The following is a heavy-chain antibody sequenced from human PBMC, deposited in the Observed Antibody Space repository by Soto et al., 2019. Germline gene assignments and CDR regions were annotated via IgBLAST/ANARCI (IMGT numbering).Heavy chain of an antibody. Sequence: QVQLQESGPGLVKPSQTLSLTCTVSGGSISSGDYYWSWIRQPPGKGLEWIGYIYYSGSTYYNPSLKSRVTISVDTSKNQFSLKLSSVTAADTAVYYCARAPSMADSSGYLRGRDYFDYWGQGTLVTVSS. D-gene: IGHD3-22*01. V-gene: IGHV4-30-4*01. J-gene: IGHJ4*02. CDR3: ARAPSMADSSGYLRGRDYFDY. CDR2: IYYSGST. CDR1: GGSISSGDYY.